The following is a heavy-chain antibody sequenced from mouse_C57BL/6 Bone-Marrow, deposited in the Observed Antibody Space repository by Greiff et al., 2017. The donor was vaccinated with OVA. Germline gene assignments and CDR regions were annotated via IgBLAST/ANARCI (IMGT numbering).Heavy chain of an antibody. Sequence: EVMLVESGGDLVKPGGSLKLSCAASGFTFSSYGMSWVRQTPDKRLEWVATISSGGSYTYYPDSVKGRFTISRDNAKNTLYLQMSSLKSEDTAMYDCARQGGRYGYDWYVDVWGTGTTVTVSS. CDR2: ISSGGSYT. CDR3: ARQGGRYGYDWYVDV. J-gene: IGHJ1*03. D-gene: IGHD2-2*01. V-gene: IGHV5-6*01. CDR1: GFTFSSYG.